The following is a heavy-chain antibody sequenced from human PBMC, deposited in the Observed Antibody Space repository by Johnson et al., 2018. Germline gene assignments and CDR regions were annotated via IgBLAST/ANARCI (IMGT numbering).Heavy chain of an antibody. CDR3: AGWDHYSDYNARAFDI. CDR1: GGSISTSSYY. V-gene: IGHV4-39*07. Sequence: QVQLQESGPGLVKPSETLSLTCTVSGGSISTSSYYWGWIRQPPGKGLEWIGSMYYSGSTYDNPSLKSRVTLSVDTSKNQFSLQLSSVTAADTAVYYCAGWDHYSDYNARAFDIWGQGTMVTVSS. J-gene: IGHJ3*02. CDR2: MYYSGST. D-gene: IGHD4-11*01.